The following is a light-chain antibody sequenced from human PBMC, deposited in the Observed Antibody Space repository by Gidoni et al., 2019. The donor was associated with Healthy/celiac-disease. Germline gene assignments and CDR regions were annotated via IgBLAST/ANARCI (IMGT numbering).Light chain of an antibody. CDR2: DVS. Sequence: SALTQPASVSGSPGQSITISCTGTSSDVGGYNYVPWYQQHPGKAPKLMIYDVSNRPSGVSNRFSGSKSGNTASLTISGLQAEDEADYYCSSYTSSSTLAVVFGGGTKLTVL. CDR3: SSYTSSSTLAVV. V-gene: IGLV2-14*03. J-gene: IGLJ2*01. CDR1: SSDVGGYNY.